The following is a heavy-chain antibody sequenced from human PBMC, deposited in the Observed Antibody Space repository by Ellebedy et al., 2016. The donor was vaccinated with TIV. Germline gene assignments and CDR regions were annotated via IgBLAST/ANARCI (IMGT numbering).Heavy chain of an antibody. CDR2: INTGNGNT. D-gene: IGHD2-21*01. V-gene: IGHV1-3*04. Sequence: ASVKVSXKASGHTFTSYGIHWVRQAPGQRLEWMGWINTGNGNTKYSQRLQGRVTITRDTSATTAYMELSGLMSEDTAVYYCATRVWQAPMDVWGQGTTVTVSS. J-gene: IGHJ6*02. CDR1: GHTFTSYG. CDR3: ATRVWQAPMDV.